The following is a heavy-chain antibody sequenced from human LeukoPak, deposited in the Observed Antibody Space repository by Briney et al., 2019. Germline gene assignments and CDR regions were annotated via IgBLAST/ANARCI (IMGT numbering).Heavy chain of an antibody. CDR3: ARGGGISHYYYYMDV. Sequence: SEALSLTCAVYGGSFSGYYWSWIRHPPGKGLEWIGEINHSGSTNYNPSLTSRVTISVDTSKNQFSLKLSSVTAADTAVYYCARGGGISHYYYYMDVWGKGTTVTISS. CDR2: INHSGST. D-gene: IGHD6-13*01. V-gene: IGHV4-34*01. J-gene: IGHJ6*03. CDR1: GGSFSGYY.